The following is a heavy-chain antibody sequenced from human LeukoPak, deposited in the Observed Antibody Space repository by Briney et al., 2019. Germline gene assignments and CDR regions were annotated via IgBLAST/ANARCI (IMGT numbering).Heavy chain of an antibody. CDR3: AREFYYDSSGYYP. CDR2: INPNSGGT. J-gene: IGHJ5*02. V-gene: IGHV1-2*02. CDR1: GYTFTGYY. Sequence: ASVKVSCKASGYTFTGYYMHWVRQAPGQGLEWMGWINPNSGGTNYAQKFQGRVTMTRDTSISTAYMKLSRLRSDDTAVYYCAREFYYDSSGYYPWGQGTLVTVSS. D-gene: IGHD3-22*01.